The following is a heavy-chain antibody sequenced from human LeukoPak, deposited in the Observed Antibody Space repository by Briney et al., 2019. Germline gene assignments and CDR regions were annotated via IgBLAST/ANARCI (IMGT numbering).Heavy chain of an antibody. CDR3: AKRRGLELLYYYYMDV. V-gene: IGHV3-23*01. Sequence: GGTLRLSCAASGFTFSSYGMSWVRQAPGKGLEWVSAISGSGGSTYYADSVKGRFTISRDDSKNTLYLQMNSLRAEDTAVYYCAKRRGLELLYYYYMDVWGKGTTVTVSS. CDR1: GFTFSSYG. J-gene: IGHJ6*03. D-gene: IGHD1-26*01. CDR2: ISGSGGST.